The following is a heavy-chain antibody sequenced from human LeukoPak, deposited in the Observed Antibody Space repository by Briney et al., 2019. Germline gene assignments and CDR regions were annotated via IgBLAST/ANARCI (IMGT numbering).Heavy chain of an antibody. J-gene: IGHJ6*03. V-gene: IGHV3-23*01. CDR1: GFTFSSYA. D-gene: IGHD3-16*01. Sequence: GGSLRLSCAASGFTFSSYAMNWVRQAPGKGLEWVSTISDSGGSTYYADSVKGRFTISRDNSKSTLYLQMNSLRAEDTAVYYCAKGSEYLWGSLESNYFYYMDVWGKGTTVTVSS. CDR2: ISDSGGST. CDR3: AKGSEYLWGSLESNYFYYMDV.